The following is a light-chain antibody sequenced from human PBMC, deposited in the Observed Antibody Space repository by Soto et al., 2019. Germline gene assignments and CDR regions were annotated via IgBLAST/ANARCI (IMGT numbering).Light chain of an antibody. V-gene: IGLV2-14*03. Sequence: QSVLTQPASVSGSPGQSITISCTGTSSDVGAYKYVSWYQQHPGKAPKLMIYDVSNRPSGVSNRFSGSKSGNTASLTISGLQAEDEADYYCSSYTSSTTPVIFGGGTQLTVL. J-gene: IGLJ2*01. CDR2: DVS. CDR3: SSYTSSTTPVI. CDR1: SSDVGAYKY.